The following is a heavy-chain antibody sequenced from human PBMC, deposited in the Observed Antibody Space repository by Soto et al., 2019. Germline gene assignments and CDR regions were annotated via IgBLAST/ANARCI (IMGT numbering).Heavy chain of an antibody. Sequence: SETLSLTCTVSGGSISGTFYWHWIRQHPGKGLEWIGYIHNSGNNYYNPSLKSRVTMSVDTSKNQFSLNLNSVTAADTAVYYCARGPPCDPWGQGTLVTVSS. J-gene: IGHJ5*02. V-gene: IGHV4-31*03. CDR3: ARGPPCDP. CDR2: IHNSGNN. CDR1: GGSISGTFY.